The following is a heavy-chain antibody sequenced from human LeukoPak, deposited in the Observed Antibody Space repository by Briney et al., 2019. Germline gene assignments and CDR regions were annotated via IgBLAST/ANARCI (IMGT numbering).Heavy chain of an antibody. J-gene: IGHJ5*02. Sequence: GASVKVSCKASGYTFTGYYMHWVRQAPGQGLEWMGWINPKSGGTNYAHKVQGSVTMPRDTSISTAYMEMGRLRSDDTAVYYCAGAYCGGDCHSNWFDPWGQGTLVTVSS. CDR1: GYTFTGYY. D-gene: IGHD2-21*01. CDR2: INPKSGGT. CDR3: AGAYCGGDCHSNWFDP. V-gene: IGHV1-2*02.